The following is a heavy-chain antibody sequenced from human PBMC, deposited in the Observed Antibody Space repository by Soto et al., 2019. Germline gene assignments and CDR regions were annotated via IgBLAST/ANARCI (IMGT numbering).Heavy chain of an antibody. D-gene: IGHD3-10*01. J-gene: IGHJ4*02. CDR3: AKHRDYPRDYFQY. V-gene: IGHV3-23*01. CDR1: GFTLGRYG. Sequence: GGSLRLSCAASGFTLGRYGMSCVRQAPGKGLEWVSADSPNGQVIYYADSVSGRFTISIDFSKNSVFLHMDSLRAEDTAVYYCAKHRDYPRDYFQYLGQGTMVTVSS. CDR2: DSPNGQVI.